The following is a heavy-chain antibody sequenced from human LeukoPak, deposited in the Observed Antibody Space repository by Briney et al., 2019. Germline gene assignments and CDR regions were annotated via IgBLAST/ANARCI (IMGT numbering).Heavy chain of an antibody. V-gene: IGHV3-23*01. CDR2: ISNSDGST. J-gene: IGHJ6*02. D-gene: IGHD3-9*01. Sequence: GGSLRLSCEVTGFTFSSYGMTWVRQAPGKGLEWVSVISNSDGSTFYADSVRGRFTISRDNSKNTLYLQMNSLRAEDTAVYYCARGEYYDILTGYDYYYYGMDVWGQGTTVTVSS. CDR3: ARGEYYDILTGYDYYYYGMDV. CDR1: GFTFSSYG.